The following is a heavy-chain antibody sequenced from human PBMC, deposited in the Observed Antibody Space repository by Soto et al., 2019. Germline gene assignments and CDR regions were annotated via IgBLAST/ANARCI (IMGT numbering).Heavy chain of an antibody. CDR3: ARGIAVGDYYYGMDG. D-gene: IGHD6-19*01. CDR1: GGTFSSYA. J-gene: IGHJ6*01. V-gene: IGHV1-69*13. CDR2: IIPIFGTA. Sequence: ASVKVSCKASGGTFSSYAISWVRQAPGQGLEWMGGIIPIFGTANYAQKFQGRVTITADESTSTAYMELSSLRSEDTAVYYCARGIAVGDYYYGMDGWGQGTTVTVSS.